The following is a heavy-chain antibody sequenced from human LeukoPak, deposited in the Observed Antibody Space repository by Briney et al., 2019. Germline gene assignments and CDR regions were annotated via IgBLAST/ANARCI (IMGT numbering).Heavy chain of an antibody. CDR1: AGSLSGHY. CDR2: IIHSGST. V-gene: IGHV4-34*12. J-gene: IGHJ4*02. Sequence: SETLSLTCAVYAGSLSGHYWSWVRQPPGRGLEWIGVIIHSGSTNYNPSVKSRVSISIDPSMNQFSLNLSSVTAADTAVYFCARAVTLYTGSYYSPHRPLDYWGQGTLVSVSS. CDR3: ARAVTLYTGSYYSPHRPLDY. D-gene: IGHD1-26*01.